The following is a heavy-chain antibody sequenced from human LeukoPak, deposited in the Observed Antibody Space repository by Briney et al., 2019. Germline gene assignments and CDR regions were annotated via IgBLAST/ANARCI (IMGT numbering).Heavy chain of an antibody. D-gene: IGHD3-22*01. Sequence: WGSLRLSCAASGFTFSSYGIHWVRQAPGKGLEWVAFIRYDGSNKYYADSVKGRFTISRDNSKNTLYLQMNSLRAEDTAVYYCAKDLARGYYDSSGYYYGDFDYWGQGTLVTVSS. CDR1: GFTFSSYG. CDR2: IRYDGSNK. V-gene: IGHV3-30*02. J-gene: IGHJ4*02. CDR3: AKDLARGYYDSSGYYYGDFDY.